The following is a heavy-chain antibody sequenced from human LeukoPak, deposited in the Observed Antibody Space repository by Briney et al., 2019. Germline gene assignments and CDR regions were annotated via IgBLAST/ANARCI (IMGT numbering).Heavy chain of an antibody. CDR3: AKDLRTGYSRGWYEG. Sequence: GGSLRLSCAASGFTFADYAMHWVRQAPGKGLEWVSDICCSSGSIGYADPVKGRFTISRDTAKNSLYLQMNSLRAEETALYYCAKDLRTGYSRGWYEGWGQGTLVTVSS. CDR1: GFTFADYA. V-gene: IGHV3-9*01. D-gene: IGHD6-19*01. CDR2: ICCSSGSI. J-gene: IGHJ4*02.